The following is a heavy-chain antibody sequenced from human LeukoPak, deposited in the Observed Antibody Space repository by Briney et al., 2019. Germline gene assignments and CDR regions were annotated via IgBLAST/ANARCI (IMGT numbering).Heavy chain of an antibody. D-gene: IGHD2-15*01. CDR1: GFTFSSYW. CDR2: IYYSGST. Sequence: GSLRLSCAASGFTFSSYWMSWVRQAPGKGLEWIGSIYYSGSTYYNPSLKSRVTISVDTSKNQFSLKLSSVTAADTAVYYCARPVRVVQYWYFDLWGRGTLVTVSS. CDR3: ARPVRVVQYWYFDL. V-gene: IGHV4-39*01. J-gene: IGHJ2*01.